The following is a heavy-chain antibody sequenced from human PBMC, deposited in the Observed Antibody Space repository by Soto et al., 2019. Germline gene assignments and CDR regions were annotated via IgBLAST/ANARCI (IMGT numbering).Heavy chain of an antibody. J-gene: IGHJ4*02. Sequence: GGSLRLSCSASGFTFSSYAMHWVRQAPGKGLEYVSAISSNGGSTYYADSVKGRFTISRDNSKNTLYLQMSSLRAEDTAVYYCVKDGNYDFWSGSPSSFDYWGQGTLVTVSS. D-gene: IGHD3-3*01. V-gene: IGHV3-64D*08. CDR2: ISSNGGST. CDR3: VKDGNYDFWSGSPSSFDY. CDR1: GFTFSSYA.